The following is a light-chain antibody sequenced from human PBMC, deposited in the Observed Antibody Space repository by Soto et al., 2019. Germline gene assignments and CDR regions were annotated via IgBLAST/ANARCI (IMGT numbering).Light chain of an antibody. J-gene: IGKJ5*01. CDR3: QQRNIWPPVT. CDR1: QSVSSN. V-gene: IGKV3-15*01. CDR2: GAS. Sequence: EIVMTQSPATLSVSPGERATLSCRASQSVSSNLAWYQQKPGQAPRLLIYGASTRATGMPARFSGSGSGTDFTLTISSLDPEDSAIYYCQQRNIWPPVTFSQGTRLEIK.